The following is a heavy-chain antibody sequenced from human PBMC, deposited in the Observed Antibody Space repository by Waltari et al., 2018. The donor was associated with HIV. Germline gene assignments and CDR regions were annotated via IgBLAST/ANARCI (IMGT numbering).Heavy chain of an antibody. CDR1: GGSISSGSFY. V-gene: IGHV4-61*02. CDR3: ARAEGGNSGVHFDY. D-gene: IGHD2-21*02. CDR2: IYTSGST. Sequence: QVQLQESGPGLVKPSQTLSLTCTVSGGSISSGSFYWNWIRQPAGKGLEWIGRIYTSGSTKYNPSLKRRVTISVDTSKNQFSLKLNSVTAADTAVYYCARAEGGNSGVHFDYWGQGTLVTVSS. J-gene: IGHJ4*02.